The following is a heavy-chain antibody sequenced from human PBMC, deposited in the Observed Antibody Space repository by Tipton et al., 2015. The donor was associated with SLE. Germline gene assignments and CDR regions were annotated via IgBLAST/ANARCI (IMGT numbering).Heavy chain of an antibody. D-gene: IGHD3-10*01. J-gene: IGHJ4*02. Sequence: TLSLTCAVYGGSFSGYYWSWIRQPPGKGLEWIGEINHSGSTNYNPSLKSRVTISVDTSKNQFSLKLSSVTAADTAVYYCARGPGAVDYWGQGTLVTVSS. CDR1: GGSFSGYY. V-gene: IGHV4-34*01. CDR3: ARGPGAVDY. CDR2: INHSGST.